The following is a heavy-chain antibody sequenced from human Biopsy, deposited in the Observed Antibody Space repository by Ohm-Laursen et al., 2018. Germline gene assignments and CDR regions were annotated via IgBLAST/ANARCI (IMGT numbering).Heavy chain of an antibody. CDR3: VRLNRRGNIIFFDY. J-gene: IGHJ4*02. CDR2: RFHGGRP. Sequence: TLSLTCTVSGGSITADFWTWIRQTPGERLEWIGYRFHGGRPMYNPSLKSRFTISVDPSKSQFSLTLTSVTAADTAVYYCVRLNRRGNIIFFDYWGRGTLVTVSS. D-gene: IGHD3/OR15-3a*01. CDR1: GGSITADF. V-gene: IGHV4-59*08.